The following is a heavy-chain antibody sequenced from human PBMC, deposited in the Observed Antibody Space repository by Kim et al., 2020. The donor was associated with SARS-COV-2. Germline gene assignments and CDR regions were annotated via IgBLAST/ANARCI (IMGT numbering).Heavy chain of an antibody. CDR3: ARDKMGATPFDY. D-gene: IGHD1-26*01. CDR1: GGSISSSNW. J-gene: IGHJ4*02. V-gene: IGHV4-4*02. CDR2: IYHSGST. Sequence: SETLSLTCAVSGGSISSSNWWSWVRQPPGKGLEWIGEIYHSGSTNYNPSLKSRVSISVDKSKNQFSLKLSSVTAADTAVYYCARDKMGATPFDYWGQGTLVTVSS.